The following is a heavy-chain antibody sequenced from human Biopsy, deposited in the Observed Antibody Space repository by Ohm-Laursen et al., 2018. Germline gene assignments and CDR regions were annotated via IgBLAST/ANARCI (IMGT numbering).Heavy chain of an antibody. CDR1: GGSISRYY. CDR3: ARHAPSYSGSYWRYFDL. V-gene: IGHV4-59*08. J-gene: IGHJ2*01. D-gene: IGHD1-26*01. Sequence: GTLSLTCIVSGGSISRYYWSWIRQPPGKGLEWIGYIYYTGSTNYNPSLKSRVTISVDTSMTHLSLRLTSVTAADTAVYYCARHAPSYSGSYWRYFDLWGRGTLVTVSS. CDR2: IYYTGST.